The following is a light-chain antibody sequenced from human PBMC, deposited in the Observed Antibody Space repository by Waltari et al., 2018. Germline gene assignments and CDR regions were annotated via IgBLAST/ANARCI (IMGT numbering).Light chain of an antibody. CDR2: WAS. V-gene: IGKV4-1*01. CDR1: ESVLFSSRNKNH. CDR3: QQYYDSPLT. J-gene: IGKJ4*01. Sequence: DIVMTQSPDSLAVSLGERATINCKSSESVLFSSRNKNHLAWYQQKPGHPPKWRLYWASTRESGVPYRFSGSGSGTDFTLTISSLQAEDVAIYYCQQYYDSPLTFGGGTKVEIK.